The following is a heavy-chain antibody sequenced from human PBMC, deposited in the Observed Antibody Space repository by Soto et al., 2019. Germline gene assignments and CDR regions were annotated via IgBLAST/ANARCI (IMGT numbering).Heavy chain of an antibody. CDR3: ARREIQGPIDY. CDR1: GYSISSSNW. D-gene: IGHD1-26*01. Sequence: QVQLQESGPGLVKPSDTLSLTCAVSGYSISSSNWWGWIRQTPGKGLEWIGYIYYSGTTYYNPSLKSRVTMSVDTCKNQFSLKLTSVTAVDTAVYYCARREIQGPIDYWGQGTLVTVSS. V-gene: IGHV4-28*01. J-gene: IGHJ4*02. CDR2: IYYSGTT.